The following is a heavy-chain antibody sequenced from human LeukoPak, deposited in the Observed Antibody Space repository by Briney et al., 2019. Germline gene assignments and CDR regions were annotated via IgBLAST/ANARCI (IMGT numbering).Heavy chain of an antibody. J-gene: IGHJ6*03. Sequence: SETLSLTCTVSGYSISSGYYWGWIRQPPGKGLEWIGSIHHSGRTYYNPSLKSRVTISVDTSKNQFSLKLSSVTAADTAVYYCARVWQQDPYYYYYMDVWGKGTTVTVSS. V-gene: IGHV4-38-2*02. D-gene: IGHD6-13*01. CDR2: IHHSGRT. CDR3: ARVWQQDPYYYYYMDV. CDR1: GYSISSGYY.